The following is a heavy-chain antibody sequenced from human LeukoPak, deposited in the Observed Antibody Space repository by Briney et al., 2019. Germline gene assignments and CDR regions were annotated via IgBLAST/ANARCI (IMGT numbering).Heavy chain of an antibody. V-gene: IGHV5-51*01. CDR3: ARLGTDGMDV. Sequence: GASLKISCKGSGSRFTSYWLGWVRRLPGKGLEWMGIIYPGDSDTRYSPSFQGQVTISADKSISTAYLQWSSLKASDTAMYYCARLGTDGMDVWGQGTTVTVSS. CDR1: GSRFTSYW. CDR2: IYPGDSDT. J-gene: IGHJ6*02.